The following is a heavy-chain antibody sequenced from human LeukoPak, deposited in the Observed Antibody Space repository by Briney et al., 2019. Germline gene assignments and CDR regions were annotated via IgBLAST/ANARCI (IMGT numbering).Heavy chain of an antibody. J-gene: IGHJ4*02. D-gene: IGHD5/OR15-5a*01. CDR3: ASSTWSTYYFDY. CDR2: ISSSSSYI. V-gene: IGHV3-21*01. CDR1: GFTFSSYN. Sequence: GGSLRLSCAASGFTFSSYNMNWVRQAPGKGLEWVSSISSSSSYIYYADSVKGRFTISRDNAKNSLYLQMNSLRAEDTAVYYCASSTWSTYYFDYWGQGTLVTVSS.